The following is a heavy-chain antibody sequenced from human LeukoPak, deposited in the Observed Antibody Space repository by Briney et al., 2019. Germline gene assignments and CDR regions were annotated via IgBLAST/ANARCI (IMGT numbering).Heavy chain of an antibody. CDR1: GSTVSSDY. CDR3: ARSVTKVGHYYYYGMDV. Sequence: GGSLRLSCTASGSTVSSDYMSWVRQAPGKGLEWVSVIYSRDTTYYADSVKGRFTISRDNSKNTLFLQMNNLRAEDTAVYYCARSVTKVGHYYYYGMDVWGQGTTVTVSS. CDR2: IYSRDTT. D-gene: IGHD5/OR15-5a*01. V-gene: IGHV3-53*01. J-gene: IGHJ6*02.